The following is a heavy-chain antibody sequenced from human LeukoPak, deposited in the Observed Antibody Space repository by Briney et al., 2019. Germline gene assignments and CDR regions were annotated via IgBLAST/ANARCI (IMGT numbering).Heavy chain of an antibody. Sequence: PSETLSLTCTVSGGSISSYYWSWIRQPPGKGLEWIGYIYYSGSTNYNPSLKSRVTISVETSKNEFSLKLRSVTAADTAVYYCARASVGERHGAWFAPWGQGTLVTVSS. D-gene: IGHD1-1*01. V-gene: IGHV4-59*01. CDR3: ARASVGERHGAWFAP. CDR2: IYYSGST. CDR1: GGSISSYY. J-gene: IGHJ5*02.